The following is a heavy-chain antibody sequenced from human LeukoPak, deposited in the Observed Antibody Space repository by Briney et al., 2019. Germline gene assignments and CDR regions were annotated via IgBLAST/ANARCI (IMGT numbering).Heavy chain of an antibody. Sequence: ASVKVSCKASGGTFISYTISWVRQAPGQGLEWMGRIIPILGIANYEQKFQGRVTITADKSTSTAYMELSSLRSENTAVYYCARERADFWSGNQAYNWFDPWGQGTLVTVSS. CDR3: ARERADFWSGNQAYNWFDP. CDR2: IIPILGIA. V-gene: IGHV1-69*04. D-gene: IGHD3-3*01. CDR1: GGTFISYT. J-gene: IGHJ5*02.